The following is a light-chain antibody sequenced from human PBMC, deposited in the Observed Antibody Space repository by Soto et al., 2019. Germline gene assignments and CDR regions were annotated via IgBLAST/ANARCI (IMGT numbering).Light chain of an antibody. CDR1: SSDLGDY. V-gene: IGLV2-14*01. CDR2: DVH. Sequence: QSALTQPASVSWSPGHSITISCTGTSSDLGDYVAWYQQHPGTAPKLMIYDVHNRPSGVSDRFSGSKSDNTASLTVSGLQADDEADYYCTSYISSSVIFGGGTQLTVL. J-gene: IGLJ2*01. CDR3: TSYISSSVI.